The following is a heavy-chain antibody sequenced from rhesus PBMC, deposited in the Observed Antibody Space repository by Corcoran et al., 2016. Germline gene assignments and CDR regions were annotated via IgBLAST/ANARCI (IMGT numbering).Heavy chain of an antibody. CDR3: AADRNTYIDY. D-gene: IGHD4-23*01. J-gene: IGHJ4*01. CDR1: GYIFTSYV. Sequence: QEQLVQSGAEVKKPGASVKVSCKASGYIFTSYVISWLRQAPGQGFEWMGGICPGYGRTSYAQNVQGRSKITADSATSAVYMELSSLRSEDMAVYYCAADRNTYIDYWGRGVLVTVSS. CDR2: ICPGYGRT. V-gene: IGHV1-70*01.